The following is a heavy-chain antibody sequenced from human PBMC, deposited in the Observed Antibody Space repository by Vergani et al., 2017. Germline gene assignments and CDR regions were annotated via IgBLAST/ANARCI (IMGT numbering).Heavy chain of an antibody. J-gene: IGHJ4*02. V-gene: IGHV1-46*01. CDR3: ASRYCSGGSCYSGFDY. CDR1: GYTFTSYY. CDR2: INPSGCST. D-gene: IGHD2-15*01. Sequence: QVPLVQSGAEVKKPGASVKVSCKASGYTFTSYYMHWVRQAPGQGLEWMGIINPSGCSTSSAEKFQGRVNMTRDTSTSTVYMELSSLRSEDTAVYYCASRYCSGGSCYSGFDYWGQGTLVTVSS.